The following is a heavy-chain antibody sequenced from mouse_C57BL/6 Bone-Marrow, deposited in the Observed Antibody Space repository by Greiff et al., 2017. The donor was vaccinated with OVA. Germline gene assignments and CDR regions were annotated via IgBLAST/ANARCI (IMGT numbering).Heavy chain of an antibody. CDR1: GYSITSDY. V-gene: IGHV3-8*01. CDR2: ISYSGST. J-gene: IGHJ4*01. D-gene: IGHD2-2*01. Sequence: EVQLVESGPGLAKPSQTLSLTCSVTGYSITSDYWNWIRKFPGHKLEYMGYISYSGSTYYNPSLKSRISITRDTSKNQYYLQLNSVTTEDTATYYCARYKGGYYDAMDYWGQGTSVTVSS. CDR3: ARYKGGYYDAMDY.